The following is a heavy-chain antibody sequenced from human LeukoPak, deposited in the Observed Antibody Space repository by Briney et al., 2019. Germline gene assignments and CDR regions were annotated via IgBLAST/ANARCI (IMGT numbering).Heavy chain of an antibody. Sequence: GGSLRLSCAASGFTFSDYYMSWIRQAPGKGLEWVSYISGSGSTIYYADSVKGRFTISRDNAKNSLYLQMNSLRAEDTAVYYCARGGIGSSWYDPAYGMDVWGQGTTVTVSS. CDR1: GFTFSDYY. J-gene: IGHJ6*02. CDR2: ISGSGSTI. CDR3: ARGGIGSSWYDPAYGMDV. V-gene: IGHV3-11*01. D-gene: IGHD6-13*01.